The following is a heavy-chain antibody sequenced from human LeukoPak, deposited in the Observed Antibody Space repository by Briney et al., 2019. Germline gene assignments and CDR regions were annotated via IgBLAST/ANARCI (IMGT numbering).Heavy chain of an antibody. CDR2: ISGSGGST. V-gene: IGHV3-23*01. J-gene: IGHJ4*02. CDR3: AKALWKGTEPYYFDY. D-gene: IGHD1-1*01. CDR1: GFTFSSYA. Sequence: GGSLRLSCAASGFTFSSYAMSWVRQAPGKGLEWVSAISGSGGSTYYADSVKGRFTISRDNSKNTLYLQMNSLRAEDTAVYYCAKALWKGTEPYYFDYWRQGTLVTVSS.